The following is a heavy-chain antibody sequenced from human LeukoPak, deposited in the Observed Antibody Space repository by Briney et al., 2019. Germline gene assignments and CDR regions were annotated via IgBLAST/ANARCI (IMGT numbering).Heavy chain of an antibody. CDR1: GGSISSGSYY. V-gene: IGHV4-61*02. CDR3: ARDRYGWYSSSC. Sequence: PSETLSLTCTVSGGSISSGSYYWSWIRQPAGTGLEWIGRIYTSGSTNYNPSLKSRVTISVDTSKNQFSLKLSSVTAADTAVYYCARDRYGWYSSSCWGQGTLVTVSS. CDR2: IYTSGST. J-gene: IGHJ4*02. D-gene: IGHD6-13*01.